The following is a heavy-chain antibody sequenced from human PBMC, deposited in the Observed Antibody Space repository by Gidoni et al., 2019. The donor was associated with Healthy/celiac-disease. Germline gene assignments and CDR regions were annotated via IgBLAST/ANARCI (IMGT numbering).Heavy chain of an antibody. CDR1: GFTFSSYE. J-gene: IGHJ6*02. CDR3: ARDGIVLMVYAIQDYYYYGMDV. CDR2: ISSSGSTI. V-gene: IGHV3-48*03. D-gene: IGHD2-8*01. Sequence: EVQLVESGGGLVQPGGSLRLSCAASGFTFSSYEMNWVRQAPGKGLEWVSYISSSGSTIYYADSVKGRFTISRDNAKNSLYLQMNSLRAEDTAVYYCARDGIVLMVYAIQDYYYYGMDVWGQGTTVTVSS.